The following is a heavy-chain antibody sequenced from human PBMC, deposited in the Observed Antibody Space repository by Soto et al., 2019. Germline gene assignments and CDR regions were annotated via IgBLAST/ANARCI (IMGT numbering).Heavy chain of an antibody. CDR3: TTDSVFTQMLVRFDF. D-gene: IGHD3-10*02. V-gene: IGHV3-15*07. Sequence: GGSLRLSCAASGFSFSSAWINWVRQTPGRGLEWVGRIKSKTDGGTTDFSARVKGRFSISRYDSRYMMYMQMNSLKTADTDLYSCTTDSVFTQMLVRFDFWGLGTLVTVSS. J-gene: IGHJ4*01. CDR2: IKSKTDGGTT. CDR1: GFSFSSAW.